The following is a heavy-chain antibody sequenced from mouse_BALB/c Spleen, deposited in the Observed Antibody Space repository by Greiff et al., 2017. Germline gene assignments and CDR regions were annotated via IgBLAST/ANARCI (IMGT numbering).Heavy chain of an antibody. J-gene: IGHJ1*01. CDR1: GYTFTDYY. V-gene: IGHV1-84*02. CDR2: IYPGSGNT. Sequence: QVQLKQSGPELAKPGASVKISCKASGYTFTDYYINWVKQKPGQGLEWIGWIYPGSGNTKYNEKFKGKATLTVDTSSSTAYMQLSSLTSEDTAVYFCARDDGYFYWYFDVWGAGTSVTVSS. D-gene: IGHD2-3*01. CDR3: ARDDGYFYWYFDV.